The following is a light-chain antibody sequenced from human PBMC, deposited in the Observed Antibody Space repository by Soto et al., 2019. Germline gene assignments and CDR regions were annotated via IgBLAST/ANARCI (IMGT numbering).Light chain of an antibody. V-gene: IGKV1D-12*01. Sequence: DIQMTQSPSSVSASVGDRVTITCRASQRFGGWLAWYQQKPGKAPKLLIFTASNLQSGVPSRFSGSGSGTDFTLTISSLQPEDFATYYCQQANTFPPTLTFGGGTKVEIK. CDR2: TAS. CDR3: QQANTFPPTLT. J-gene: IGKJ4*01. CDR1: QRFGGW.